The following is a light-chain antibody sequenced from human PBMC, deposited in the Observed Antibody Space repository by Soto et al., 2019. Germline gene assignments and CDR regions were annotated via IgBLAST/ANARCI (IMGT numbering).Light chain of an antibody. CDR3: QQYDSSSPT. CDR1: QNISVW. Sequence: DIQMTQSPSTLSASVGGGVTITCRASQNISVWLAWYQQRPGKAPKFLIYDASSLETGVPSRFSGSGSGTEFTLTIRSLQPDDFATYYCQQYDSSSPTFGQGTKTGDQT. V-gene: IGKV1-5*01. J-gene: IGKJ2*01. CDR2: DAS.